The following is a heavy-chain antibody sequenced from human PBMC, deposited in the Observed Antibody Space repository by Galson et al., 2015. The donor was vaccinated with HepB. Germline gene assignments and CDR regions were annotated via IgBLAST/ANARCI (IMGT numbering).Heavy chain of an antibody. V-gene: IGHV3-64*01. CDR2: ISSNGGST. J-gene: IGHJ4*02. D-gene: IGHD1-26*01. CDR1: GFTFSSYA. CDR3: AREESGSYNN. Sequence: FLRRSCAASGFTFSSYAMHWVRQATGKGLGYVSAISSNGGSTYYANSVKGRFTISRDNSKTTLYLKMGSLRAEDMAVYYCAREESGSYNNWGQGTLVTVSS.